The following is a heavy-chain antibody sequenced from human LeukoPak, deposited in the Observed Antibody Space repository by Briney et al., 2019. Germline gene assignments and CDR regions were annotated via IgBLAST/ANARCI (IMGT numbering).Heavy chain of an antibody. D-gene: IGHD6-19*01. CDR1: GYTLTELS. CDR2: FDPEDGET. J-gene: IGHJ3*02. V-gene: IGHV1-24*01. CDR3: ATSFTEAGDAFDI. Sequence: ASVKVSCKVSGYTLTELSMHWVRQAPGKGLEWMGGFDPEDGETIYAQKFRGRVTMTEDTSTDTAYMELSSLRSEDTAVYYCATSFTEAGDAFDIWGQGTMVTLSS.